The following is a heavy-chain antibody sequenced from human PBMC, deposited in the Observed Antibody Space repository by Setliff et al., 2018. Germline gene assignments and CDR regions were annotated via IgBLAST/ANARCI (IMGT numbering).Heavy chain of an antibody. CDR3: ARGVYCSSTSCSPGLNWFDP. J-gene: IGHJ5*02. V-gene: IGHV4-38-2*01. D-gene: IGHD2-2*01. Sequence: SETLSLTCAVSGYSISSGYYWGWIRQPPGKGLEWIGSIYHSGSTNYNPSLKSRVTISVDTSKNQFSLKLSSVTAADTAVYYCARGVYCSSTSCSPGLNWFDPWGQGTLVTVSS. CDR1: GYSISSGYY. CDR2: IYHSGST.